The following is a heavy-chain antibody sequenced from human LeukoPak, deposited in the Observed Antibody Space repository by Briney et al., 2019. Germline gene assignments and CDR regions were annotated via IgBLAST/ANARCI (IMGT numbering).Heavy chain of an antibody. CDR1: GFTFSNYW. Sequence: GGSLRLSCAASGFTFSNYWMHWVRQAPGKGLEWVAVISYDGSNKYYADSVKGRFTIPRDNSKNTLYLQMNSLRAEDTAVYYCAKGGDYWGQGTLVTVSS. D-gene: IGHD5-12*01. V-gene: IGHV3-30*18. CDR3: AKGGDY. CDR2: ISYDGSNK. J-gene: IGHJ4*02.